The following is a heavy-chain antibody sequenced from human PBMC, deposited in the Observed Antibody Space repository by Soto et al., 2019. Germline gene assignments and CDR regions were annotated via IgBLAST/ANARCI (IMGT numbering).Heavy chain of an antibody. D-gene: IGHD3-10*01. CDR1: GFTLSIYS. J-gene: IGHJ6*02. V-gene: IGHV3-48*02. Sequence: EVQLVESGGGLIQRGGSLRLSCAASGFTLSIYSLNWVRQAPRKGLEWLSYISGSSNTIYYADSVKGRVTISRDNAKNSLYLQMNSLRDEDTAVYFCARGFDLQYGMDVWGQGTTVIVSS. CDR2: ISGSSNTI. CDR3: ARGFDLQYGMDV.